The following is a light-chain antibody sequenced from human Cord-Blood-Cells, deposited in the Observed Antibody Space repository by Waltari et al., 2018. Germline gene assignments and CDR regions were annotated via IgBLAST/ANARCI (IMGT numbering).Light chain of an antibody. CDR2: GAS. V-gene: IGKV3-15*01. CDR3: QQYNNWPRT. CDR1: QSVSSN. J-gene: IGKJ1*01. Sequence: EIVMTQSPATLSVSPGERATLSCRASQSVSSNLAWYQQKPGQAPRLLIYGASTRATGIPARFRGSGYGTGCTLSISSLQSEDFAVYYCQQYNNWPRTCGQGTKVEIK.